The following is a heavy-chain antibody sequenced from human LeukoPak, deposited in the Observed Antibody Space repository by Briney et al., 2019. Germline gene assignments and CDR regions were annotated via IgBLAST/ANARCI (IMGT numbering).Heavy chain of an antibody. CDR3: ARQGRSKAARQNWFDP. CDR1: GDSITSGGYS. D-gene: IGHD6-6*01. J-gene: IGHJ5*02. V-gene: IGHV4-30-2*01. Sequence: SETLSLTCAVSGDSITSGGYSWSWIRQPPGKGLEWIGYIYHSGSTYYNPSLKSRVTISVDRSKNQFSLKLSSVTAADTAVYYCARQGRSKAARQNWFDPWGQGTLVTVSS. CDR2: IYHSGST.